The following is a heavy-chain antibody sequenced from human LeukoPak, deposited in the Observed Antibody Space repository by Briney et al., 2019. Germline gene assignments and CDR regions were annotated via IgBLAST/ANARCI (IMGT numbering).Heavy chain of an antibody. Sequence: GESLKIPCKGSGYSFTSYWIGWVRQMPGKGLEWMGIIYCGESDTRYSPSLEGHVTISTDKSTSTAYLQWSSLKASDTAMYYCARRAHDAFDIWGQGTMVTVSS. V-gene: IGHV5-51*01. CDR3: ARRAHDAFDI. CDR1: GYSFTSYW. J-gene: IGHJ3*02. CDR2: IYCGESDT.